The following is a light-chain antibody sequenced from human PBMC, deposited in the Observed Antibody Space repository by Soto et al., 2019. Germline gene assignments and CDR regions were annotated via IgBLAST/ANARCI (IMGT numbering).Light chain of an antibody. CDR2: GAS. Sequence: EIVMTQSPATLSVSPGERATLSCRASQSVSSNLAWYQQKPGQAPRLLIYGASTRATGIPARFSGRGSATALTLTISRLQPEDGASYYCQQCNDWPHTFGQGTKLEIK. CDR1: QSVSSN. CDR3: QQCNDWPHT. V-gene: IGKV3-15*01. J-gene: IGKJ2*01.